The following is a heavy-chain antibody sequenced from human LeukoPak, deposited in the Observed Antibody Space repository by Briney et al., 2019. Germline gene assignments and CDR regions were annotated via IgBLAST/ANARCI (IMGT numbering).Heavy chain of an antibody. CDR3: ARVLGGYMDV. CDR2: IYYSGST. D-gene: IGHD3-3*01. CDR1: GGSISSSSYY. V-gene: IGHV4-39*07. J-gene: IGHJ6*03. Sequence: SETLSLTCTVSGGSISSSSYYWGWIRQPPGKGLEWIGSIYYSGSTYYNPSLKSRVTISVDTSKNQFSLKLSSVTAADTAVYYCARVLGGYMDVWGKGTTVTISS.